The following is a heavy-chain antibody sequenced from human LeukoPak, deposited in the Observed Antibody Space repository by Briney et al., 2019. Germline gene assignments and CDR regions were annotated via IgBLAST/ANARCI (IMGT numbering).Heavy chain of an antibody. D-gene: IGHD4-11*01. CDR2: IYTSGST. V-gene: IGHV4-61*02. CDR3: VRHGGLGVTTSPHFDY. Sequence: SETLSLTCTVSGGSISSGSYYWSWIRQPAGKGLEWIGRIYTSGSTNYNPSLKSRVTISVDTSKNQFSLKLSSVTAADTAVYYCVRHGGLGVTTSPHFDYWGQGTLVTVSS. J-gene: IGHJ4*02. CDR1: GGSISSGSYY.